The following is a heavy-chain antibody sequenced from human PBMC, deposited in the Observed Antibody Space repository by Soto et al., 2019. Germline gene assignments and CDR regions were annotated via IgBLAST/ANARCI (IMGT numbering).Heavy chain of an antibody. J-gene: IGHJ6*02. D-gene: IGHD2-15*01. V-gene: IGHV1-69*13. CDR2: IIPIFGTA. CDR1: GGTFSSYA. CDR3: ARVGYCSGGSCYYYYYYGMDV. Sequence: SVKVSCKASGGTFSSYAISWVRQAPGQGLEWMGGIIPIFGTANYAQKFQGRVTITADESTSTAYMELSSLRSEDTAVYYCARVGYCSGGSCYYYYYYGMDVWGQGTTVTVS.